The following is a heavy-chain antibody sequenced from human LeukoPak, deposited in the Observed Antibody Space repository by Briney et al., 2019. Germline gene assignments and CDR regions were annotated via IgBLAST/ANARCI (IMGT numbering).Heavy chain of an antibody. CDR3: ARDRGYYDSSGYYPLGYFQH. Sequence: SVKVSCKASGGTFSSYAISWVRQAPGQGLEWMGGIIPIFGTANYAQKFQGRVTIAADESTSTAYMELSSLRSEDTAVYYCARDRGYYDSSGYYPLGYFQHWGQGTLVTVSS. V-gene: IGHV1-69*13. CDR1: GGTFSSYA. J-gene: IGHJ1*01. D-gene: IGHD3-22*01. CDR2: IIPIFGTA.